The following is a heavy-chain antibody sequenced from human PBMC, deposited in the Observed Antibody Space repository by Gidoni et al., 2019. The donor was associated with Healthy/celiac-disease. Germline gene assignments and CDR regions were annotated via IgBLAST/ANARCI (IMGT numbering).Heavy chain of an antibody. CDR1: GFTFSSYA. Sequence: EVQLLESGGGLVQPGGSLRLSCAASGFTFSSYAMSWVRQAPGKGLAWVAAISGSGGSTYYADSVKGRFTISRDNSKNTLYLQMNSLRAEDTAVYYCAKDWRWRIVGATQPSYWGQGTLVTVSS. CDR2: ISGSGGST. CDR3: AKDWRWRIVGATQPSY. D-gene: IGHD1-26*01. V-gene: IGHV3-23*01. J-gene: IGHJ4*02.